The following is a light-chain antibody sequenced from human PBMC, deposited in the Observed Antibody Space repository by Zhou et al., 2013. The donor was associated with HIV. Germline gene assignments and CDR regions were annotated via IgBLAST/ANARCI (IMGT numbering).Light chain of an antibody. CDR2: SAS. CDR1: QSIDSY. CDR3: QQSSTTPRLT. J-gene: IGKJ4*01. V-gene: IGKV1-39*01. Sequence: DIQMTQSPSSLSASVGDRVTISCRASQSIDSYVNWYQQRPGKAPKLLIYSASSLQSGVPPRFSGSGSGTDFTLTISSLQPEDFATYYCQQSSTTPRLTFGGGTKVEIK.